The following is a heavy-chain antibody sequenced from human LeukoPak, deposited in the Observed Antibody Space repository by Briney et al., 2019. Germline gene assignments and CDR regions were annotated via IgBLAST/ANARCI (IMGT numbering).Heavy chain of an antibody. CDR2: ISYIDVET. Sequence: GGSLRLSCAASGFTLTNYAMNCVPQTPGKGLECVSGISYIDVETYYADSVKGRFTISSDNSMNTLYLQMNSLTVEDTAVYYCAKRTRDGFNTPIDFWGQGTLVTVS. CDR3: AKRTRDGFNTPIDF. CDR1: GFTLTNYA. D-gene: IGHD5-24*01. J-gene: IGHJ4*02. V-gene: IGHV3-23*01.